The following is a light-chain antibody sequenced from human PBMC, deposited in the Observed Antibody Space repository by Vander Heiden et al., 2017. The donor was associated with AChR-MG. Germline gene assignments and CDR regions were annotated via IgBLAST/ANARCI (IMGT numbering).Light chain of an antibody. CDR3: CSYTDTSTYV. Sequence: QSALTQPRSVSGSPGQSVTISCTGTSSNVGAYNYVSWYQQHPDKAPKLMIFDVTKRPSGVPDRFSGSKSGNTASLTISGLQADDEADYFCCSYTDTSTYVFGTGTKVTVL. CDR1: SSNVGAYNY. CDR2: DVT. J-gene: IGLJ1*01. V-gene: IGLV2-11*01.